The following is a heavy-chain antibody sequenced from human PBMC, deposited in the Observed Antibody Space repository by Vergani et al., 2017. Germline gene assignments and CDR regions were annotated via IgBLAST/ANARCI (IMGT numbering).Heavy chain of an antibody. D-gene: IGHD6-13*01. CDR1: GGSISSYY. V-gene: IGHV4-59*01. Sequence: QVQLQESGPGLVKPSETLSLTCTVSGGSISSYYWSWIRQPPGKGLEWIGYIYYSGSTNYNPSLKSRVTISVHTSKNQFSLKLSSVTAADTAVYYCARSIAAAGTFGYWFDPWGQGTLVTVSS. CDR2: IYYSGST. CDR3: ARSIAAAGTFGYWFDP. J-gene: IGHJ5*02.